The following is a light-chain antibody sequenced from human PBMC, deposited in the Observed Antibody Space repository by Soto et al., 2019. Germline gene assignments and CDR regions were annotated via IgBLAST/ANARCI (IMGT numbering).Light chain of an antibody. Sequence: QPVLTQSPSASASLGASVKLTCTLSSGHSSYAIAWHQQQPEKGPRYLMKLNSDGSHSKGDGIPDRFSGSSSGAERSLTISSLQSEDEADYYCQTWGTGMGVFGGGTKVTVL. V-gene: IGLV4-69*01. CDR1: SGHSSYA. CDR3: QTWGTGMGV. CDR2: LNSDGSH. J-gene: IGLJ2*01.